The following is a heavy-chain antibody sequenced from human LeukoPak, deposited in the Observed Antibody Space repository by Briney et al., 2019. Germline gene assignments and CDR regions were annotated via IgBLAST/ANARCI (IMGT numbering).Heavy chain of an antibody. Sequence: KPGGSLRLSCAASGFTFSSYSMNWVRQAPGKGLEWVSSISSSSSYIYYADSVKGRFTISRDKAKNSLYLQMNSLRAEDTAVYYCATWLIGSGGYYNLGYWGQGTLVTVSS. CDR1: GFTFSSYS. V-gene: IGHV3-21*01. CDR3: ATWLIGSGGYYNLGY. D-gene: IGHD3-10*01. J-gene: IGHJ4*02. CDR2: ISSSSSYI.